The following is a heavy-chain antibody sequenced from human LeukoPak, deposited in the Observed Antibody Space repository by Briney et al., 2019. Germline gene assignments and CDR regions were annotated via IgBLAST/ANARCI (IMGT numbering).Heavy chain of an antibody. Sequence: SVKVSCKDSGGTFSSYAISWVRQAPGQGLEWMGRIIPILGIANYAQKFQGRVTITADKSTSTAYMELSSLRSEDTAVYYCATYYDVGYFDYWGQGTLVTVSS. J-gene: IGHJ4*02. CDR2: IIPILGIA. CDR3: ATYYDVGYFDY. CDR1: GGTFSSYA. D-gene: IGHD2/OR15-2a*01. V-gene: IGHV1-69*04.